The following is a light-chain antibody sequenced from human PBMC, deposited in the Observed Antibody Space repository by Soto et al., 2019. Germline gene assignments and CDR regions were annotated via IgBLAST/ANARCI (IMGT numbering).Light chain of an antibody. J-gene: IGKJ1*01. CDR1: QSIRSSN. V-gene: IGKV3-20*01. CDR3: QQYDILPRT. CDR2: GAS. Sequence: EIVVTQSPATLSVTAGARATXSRRASQSIRSSNLAWYQQKPGQANRLLIYGASRRATGITDRLSGSGSGTDFTLTISRLEPEDFAVYYCQQYDILPRTFGQRTK.